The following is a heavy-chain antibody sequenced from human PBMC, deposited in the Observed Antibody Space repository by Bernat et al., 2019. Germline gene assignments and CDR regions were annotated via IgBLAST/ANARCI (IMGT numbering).Heavy chain of an antibody. V-gene: IGHV3-21*01. CDR2: ISSSSSYI. D-gene: IGHD6-25*01. Sequence: EVQLVESGGGLVKPGGSLRLSCAASGFTFSSYSMNWVRQAPGTGLEWVSSISSSSSYIYYADSVKGRFTISRDNAKNSLYLQMNSLRAEDTAVYYCAGRGVDWYFDLWGRGTLVTVSS. CDR3: AGRGVDWYFDL. CDR1: GFTFSSYS. J-gene: IGHJ2*01.